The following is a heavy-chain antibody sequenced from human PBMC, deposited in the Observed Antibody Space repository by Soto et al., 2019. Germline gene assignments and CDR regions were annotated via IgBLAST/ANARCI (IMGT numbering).Heavy chain of an antibody. CDR3: ARDRRSIAADGNWFDP. J-gene: IGHJ5*02. V-gene: IGHV3-7*03. CDR1: GFTFSSYW. CDR2: IKQDESEK. D-gene: IGHD6-13*01. Sequence: EVQLVESGGGLVQPGGSLRLSCAASGFTFSSYWMSWVRQAPGKGLEWVANIKQDESEKYYVDSVKGRFTISRDNAKNSLYMQMNSLRAEDTAVYYCARDRRSIAADGNWFDPWGQGTLVTVSS.